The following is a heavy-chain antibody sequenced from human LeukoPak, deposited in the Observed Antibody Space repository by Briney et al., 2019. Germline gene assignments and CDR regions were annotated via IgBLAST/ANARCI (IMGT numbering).Heavy chain of an antibody. J-gene: IGHJ4*02. CDR2: ISYDGSNK. D-gene: IGHD1-26*01. Sequence: GGSLRLSCAASGFTVSSYGMHWVRQAPGKGLEWVAVISYDGSNKYYADSVKGRFTISRDNSKNTLYLQMNSLRAEDTAVYYCAKEEGIVGATTDPLYWGQGTLVTVSS. CDR3: AKEEGIVGATTDPLY. V-gene: IGHV3-30*18. CDR1: GFTVSSYG.